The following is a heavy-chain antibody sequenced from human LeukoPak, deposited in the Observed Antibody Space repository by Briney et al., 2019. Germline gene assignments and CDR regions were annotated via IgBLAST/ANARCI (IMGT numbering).Heavy chain of an antibody. CDR1: GFTLSSYW. CDR2: IKQDGSER. V-gene: IGHV3-7*01. D-gene: IGHD3-10*01. CDR3: ARGYYYGSGSNWFDP. J-gene: IGHJ5*02. Sequence: GGSLRLSCAASGFTLSSYWMNWVRRAPGKGLEWVANIKQDGSERYYVDSVKGRFAISRDNAKNSLYLQMNSLRAEDTAVYYCARGYYYGSGSNWFDPWGQGTLVTVSS.